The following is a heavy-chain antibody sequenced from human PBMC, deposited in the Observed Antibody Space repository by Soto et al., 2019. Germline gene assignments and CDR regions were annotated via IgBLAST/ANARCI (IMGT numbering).Heavy chain of an antibody. J-gene: IGHJ6*02. Sequence: GASVNVSCKSSGGTFSSYSISWVRQAPGQGLEWMGGIIPIFGTANYAQKFQGRVTITADKSTSTAYMELSSLRSEDTAVYYCAITYYDILTGPRYYYYGMDVWGQGTTVTVSS. CDR3: AITYYDILTGPRYYYYGMDV. V-gene: IGHV1-69*06. CDR1: GGTFSSYS. D-gene: IGHD3-9*01. CDR2: IIPIFGTA.